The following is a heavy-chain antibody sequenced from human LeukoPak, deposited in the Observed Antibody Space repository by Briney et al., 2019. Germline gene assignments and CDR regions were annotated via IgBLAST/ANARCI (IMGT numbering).Heavy chain of an antibody. V-gene: IGHV4-59*11. Sequence: PSETLSLTCTVSSGSISGHYWSWVRQPPGKGLEWIAYIYYSGSTNYNPSLKSRVTISVDTSKNQFSLKLSSVTAADTAVYYCARDNYDFWSGYYTHWFDPWGQGTLVTVSS. CDR3: ARDNYDFWSGYYTHWFDP. CDR1: SGSISGHY. J-gene: IGHJ5*02. D-gene: IGHD3-3*01. CDR2: IYYSGST.